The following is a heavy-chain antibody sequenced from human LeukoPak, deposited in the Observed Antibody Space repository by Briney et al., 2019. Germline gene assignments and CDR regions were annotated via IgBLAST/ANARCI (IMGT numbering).Heavy chain of an antibody. D-gene: IGHD3-22*01. V-gene: IGHV1-2*02. CDR3: ARGYYDSSDYEYFQH. CDR1: GYTFTGYH. Sequence: ASVKVSCKASGYTFTGYHMHWVRQAPGQGLEWMGWINPDSGGTDYAQKFQDRVTVTRDTSISTAYMELSRLRSDDTAVYYCARGYYDSSDYEYFQHWGQGTLVTVSS. CDR2: INPDSGGT. J-gene: IGHJ1*01.